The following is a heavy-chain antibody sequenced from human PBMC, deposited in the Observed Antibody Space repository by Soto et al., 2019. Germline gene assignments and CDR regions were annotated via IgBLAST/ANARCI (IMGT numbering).Heavy chain of an antibody. CDR2: IWYDGSNK. V-gene: IGHV3-33*01. CDR3: ARDALWDHYGMDV. CDR1: GFTFSSYG. J-gene: IGHJ6*02. D-gene: IGHD3-16*01. Sequence: QVQLVESGGGVVQPGRSLRLSCSASGFTFSSYGMHWVRQAPGKGLEWVAVIWYDGSNKYYADSVKGRFTISRDNSKNTLYRQMNSLRAEDTAVYYCARDALWDHYGMDVWGQGTTVTVSS.